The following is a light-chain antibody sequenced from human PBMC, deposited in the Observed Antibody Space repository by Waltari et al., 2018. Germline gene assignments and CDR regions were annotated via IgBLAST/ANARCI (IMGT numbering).Light chain of an antibody. CDR1: SSAFGAYTY. J-gene: IGLJ2*01. CDR3: SSYTGSSTVV. CDR2: EVS. Sequence: QSALTQPASVSGSPVQSITISCTGTSSAFGAYTYVPWYQQHPGKAPKPMIFEVSNRPSGVSNRFSGSKSGNTASLTISGLQAEDEADYYCSSYTGSSTVVFGGGTKVTVL. V-gene: IGLV2-14*01.